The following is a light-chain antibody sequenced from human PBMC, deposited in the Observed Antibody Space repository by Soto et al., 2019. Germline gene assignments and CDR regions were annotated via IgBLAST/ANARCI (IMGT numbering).Light chain of an antibody. CDR1: SSNIGAGYD. V-gene: IGLV1-40*01. CDR2: GNN. J-gene: IGLJ3*02. Sequence: QSVLTQPPSVSGAPGQRVTISCTGSSSNIGAGYDVHWYRQLPGTAPKVLISGNNNRPSGVPGRFSASKSGTSASLAIAGLQAEDESDYYCQSFDSSLSAWVVGGGTKLTVL. CDR3: QSFDSSLSAWV.